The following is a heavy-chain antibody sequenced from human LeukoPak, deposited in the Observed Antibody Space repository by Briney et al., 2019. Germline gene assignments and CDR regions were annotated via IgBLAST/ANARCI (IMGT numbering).Heavy chain of an antibody. CDR1: GFTFSSYA. D-gene: IGHD6-19*01. J-gene: IGHJ4*02. V-gene: IGHV3-23*01. CDR3: PKQSYASGWSPFDY. Sequence: GGSLRLSCAASGFTFSSYAMSWVRQAPGKGLEGVSTVSGGGVTTYYADSAKGRFTISRDNSKNTLYLQMNSLTAKDTAVYYSPKQSYASGWSPFDYGGQGSLVTVSS. CDR2: VSGGGVTT.